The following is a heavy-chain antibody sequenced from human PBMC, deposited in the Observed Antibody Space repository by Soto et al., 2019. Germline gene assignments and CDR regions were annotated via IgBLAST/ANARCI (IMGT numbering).Heavy chain of an antibody. CDR2: TYYRSKWYN. J-gene: IGHJ6*03. CDR1: GDRVSSNSAA. Sequence: SPTLSLTCAISGDRVSSNSAAWNWIRQSPSRGLEWLGRTYYRSKWYNDYAVSVKSRITINPDTSKNQFSLQLNSVTPEDTAVYYCARDRILLWTTVTTFYYYYMDVWGKGTTVTVSS. D-gene: IGHD4-4*01. V-gene: IGHV6-1*01. CDR3: ARDRILLWTTVTTFYYYYMDV.